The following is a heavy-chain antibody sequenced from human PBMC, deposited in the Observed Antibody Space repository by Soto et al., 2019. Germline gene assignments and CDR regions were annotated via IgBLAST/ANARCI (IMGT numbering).Heavy chain of an antibody. CDR1: GYTSSSYG. V-gene: IGHV1-18*01. CDR3: ATKDDHKDDEPSYYGWDV. J-gene: IGHJ6*02. Sequence: ASVKVSCKAIGYTSSSYGINWVRQAPGQGLEWMGWISVFNGDTKYAQKFQGRVAITKDPGTSTAHMELRSLRSDDAAVYFCATKDDHKDDEPSYYGWDVWGQGTAVTVSS. CDR2: ISVFNGDT. D-gene: IGHD1-1*01.